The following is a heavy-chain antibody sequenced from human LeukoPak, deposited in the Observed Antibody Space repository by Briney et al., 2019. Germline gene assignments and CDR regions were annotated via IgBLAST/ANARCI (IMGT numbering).Heavy chain of an antibody. CDR2: IKQDGSEK. V-gene: IGHV3-7*01. CDR3: ARIWDTSGYYFGYFDN. Sequence: GGPLRLSCAASGFPLVRFWMSWVRQAPGKGLGWVANIKQDGSEKFYVDSVKGRFTISRDNTKNSLYLQMNSLRAEDTAVYYCARIWDTSGYYFGYFDNWGQGSLVTVSS. J-gene: IGHJ4*02. D-gene: IGHD3-22*01. CDR1: GFPLVRFW.